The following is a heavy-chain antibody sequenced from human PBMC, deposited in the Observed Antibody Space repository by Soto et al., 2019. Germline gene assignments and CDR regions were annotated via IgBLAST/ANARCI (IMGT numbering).Heavy chain of an antibody. CDR2: IIPIFGTP. V-gene: IGHV1-69*01. CDR1: GGTFSSYA. CDR3: ARTADSYGYGHGRFDP. D-gene: IGHD5-18*01. J-gene: IGHJ5*02. Sequence: QVQLVQSGAEVKKPGSSVKVSCKASGGTFSSYAISWVRQAPGQGLEWMGGIIPIFGTPNYAQKFQGRVTITADESTSTAYMELSSLRSEDTAVYYCARTADSYGYGHGRFDPWGQGTLVTVSS.